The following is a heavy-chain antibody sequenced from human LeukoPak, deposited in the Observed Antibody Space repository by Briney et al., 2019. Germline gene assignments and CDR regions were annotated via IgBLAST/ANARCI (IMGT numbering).Heavy chain of an antibody. Sequence: GASVKVSCKASGNPFTDYYMHWVRQAPGQGLEWMGWINPNSGGTNYAQKFQGRVTMTRDTSISTAYMELSRLRSDDTAVYYCARPHNWNDTLGYWGQGTLVTVSS. V-gene: IGHV1-2*02. CDR3: ARPHNWNDTLGY. D-gene: IGHD1-20*01. CDR1: GNPFTDYY. CDR2: INPNSGGT. J-gene: IGHJ4*02.